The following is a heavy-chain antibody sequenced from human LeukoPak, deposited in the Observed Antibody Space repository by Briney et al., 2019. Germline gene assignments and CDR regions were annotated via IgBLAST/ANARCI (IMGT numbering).Heavy chain of an antibody. CDR2: INHSGST. Sequence: SETLSLTCAVYGGSFSGYYWSWIRQPPGKGLEWIGEINHSGSTNYNPSLKSRVTISVDTSKNQFSLKLSSVAAADTAVYYCARGLSRSSGHNWFDPWGQGTLVTVSS. CDR1: GGSFSGYY. CDR3: ARGLSRSSGHNWFDP. J-gene: IGHJ5*02. V-gene: IGHV4-34*01. D-gene: IGHD6-25*01.